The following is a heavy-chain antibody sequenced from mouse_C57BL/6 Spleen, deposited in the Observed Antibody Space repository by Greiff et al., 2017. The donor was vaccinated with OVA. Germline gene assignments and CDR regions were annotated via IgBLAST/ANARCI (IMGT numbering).Heavy chain of an antibody. CDR3: ASLTGNYFDY. J-gene: IGHJ2*01. CDR2: ISSGGSYT. CDR1: GFTFSSYG. V-gene: IGHV5-6*01. Sequence: EVKLVESGGDLVKPGGSLKLSCAASGFTFSSYGMSWVRQTPDKRLEWVATISSGGSYTYYPDSVKGRFTISRDNAKNTLYLQMSSLKSEDTAMYYCASLTGNYFDYCGQGTTLTVSS. D-gene: IGHD4-1*01.